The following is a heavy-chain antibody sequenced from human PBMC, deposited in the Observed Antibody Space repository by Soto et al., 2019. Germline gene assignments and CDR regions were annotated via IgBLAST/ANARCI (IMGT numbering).Heavy chain of an antibody. CDR1: GYTLTAFY. V-gene: IGHV1-2*02. CDR2: INPNSGGT. J-gene: IGHJ4*02. CDR3: ARDIDMDIVVEVAATAPGY. Sequence: ASVKVSCKASGYTLTAFYIHWVRQAPGQGLEWMGWINPNSGGTNYAQKLQGRVTMTRDPSISTAYMELSRLRSDDTAVYYCARDIDMDIVVEVAATAPGYWGQGTLVTVS. D-gene: IGHD2-15*01.